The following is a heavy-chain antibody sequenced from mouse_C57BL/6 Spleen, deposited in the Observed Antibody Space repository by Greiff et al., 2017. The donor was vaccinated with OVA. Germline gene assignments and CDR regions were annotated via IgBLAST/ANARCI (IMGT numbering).Heavy chain of an antibody. CDR1: GFTFSDYG. CDR2: ISSGSSTI. J-gene: IGHJ2*01. D-gene: IGHD1-1*01. CDR3: ARETYYYGSSDY. Sequence: DVQLQESGGGLVKPGGSLKLSCAASGFTFSDYGMHWVRQAPEKGLEWVAYISSGSSTIYYADTVKGRFTISRDNAKNTLFLQMTSLRSEDTAMYYCARETYYYGSSDYWGQGTTLTVSS. V-gene: IGHV5-17*01.